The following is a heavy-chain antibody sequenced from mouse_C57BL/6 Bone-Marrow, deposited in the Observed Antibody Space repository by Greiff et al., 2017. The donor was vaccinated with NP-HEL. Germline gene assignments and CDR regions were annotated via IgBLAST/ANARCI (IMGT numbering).Heavy chain of an antibody. D-gene: IGHD1-1*01. CDR3: ARLGILPPDY. Sequence: QVHVKQSGAELVKPGASVKMSCKASGYTFTSYWITWVKQRPGQGLEWIGDIYPGSGSTNYNEKFKSKATLTVDTSSSTAYMQLSSLTSEDSAVYYCARLGILPPDYWGQGTTLTVSS. CDR2: IYPGSGST. CDR1: GYTFTSYW. V-gene: IGHV1-55*01. J-gene: IGHJ2*01.